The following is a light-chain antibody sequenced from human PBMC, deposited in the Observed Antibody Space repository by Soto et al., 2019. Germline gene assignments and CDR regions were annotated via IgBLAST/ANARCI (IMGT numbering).Light chain of an antibody. V-gene: IGLV2-14*01. J-gene: IGLJ1*01. Sequence: LTQPASVSGSPGQSITLSCTGTSSDIGGYNYVSWYQQHPGKAPKLMIYEVSDRPSGISNRFSGSKSANTASLTISGLQAADEADYFCKSYAGSNTYVFGSGTKVTVL. CDR3: KSYAGSNTYV. CDR1: SSDIGGYNY. CDR2: EVS.